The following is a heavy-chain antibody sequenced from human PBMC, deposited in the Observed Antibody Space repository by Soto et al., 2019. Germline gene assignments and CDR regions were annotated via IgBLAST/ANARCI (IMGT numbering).Heavy chain of an antibody. CDR3: AKVPTTVIAFFDY. D-gene: IGHD4-17*01. CDR2: ISYDGSNK. CDR1: GFTFSTYG. J-gene: IGHJ4*02. V-gene: IGHV3-30*18. Sequence: QVQLVESGGGVVQPGRSLRLSCEASGFTFSTYGMHWVRQAPGKGLEWVAAISYDGSNKYYADFVKGRFTISRDNSKNTLYLQMNSLRAEDTAVYYCAKVPTTVIAFFDYWGQGTLVTLSS.